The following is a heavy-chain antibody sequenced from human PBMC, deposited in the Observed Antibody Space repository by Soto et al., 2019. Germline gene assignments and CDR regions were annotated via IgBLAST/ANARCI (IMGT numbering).Heavy chain of an antibody. J-gene: IGHJ6*02. CDR1: GGTFSSYA. CDR3: ATVEDIVATISNYYYGMDV. V-gene: IGHV1-69*01. D-gene: IGHD5-12*01. Sequence: QVQLVQSGAEVKKPGSSVKVSCKASGGTFSSYAISWVRQAPGQGLEWMGGIIPIFGTANYAQKFQGRVTITADESTSTDDMELSSLRSEDTAVYYCATVEDIVATISNYYYGMDVWGQGTTVTVSS. CDR2: IIPIFGTA.